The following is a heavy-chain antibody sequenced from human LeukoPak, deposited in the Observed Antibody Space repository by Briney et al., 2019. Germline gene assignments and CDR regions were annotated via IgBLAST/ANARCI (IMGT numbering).Heavy chain of an antibody. J-gene: IGHJ6*02. Sequence: GGSLRLSCAASGFTFSSYWMHWVRQAPGKGLVWVSFIRSDESNTRYADSVKGRFTISRDNAKNTLYLQVNSLRAEDTAMYYCARANYYGMDVWGQGTTVTVSS. CDR3: ARANYYGMDV. CDR2: IRSDESNT. CDR1: GFTFSSYW. V-gene: IGHV3-74*01.